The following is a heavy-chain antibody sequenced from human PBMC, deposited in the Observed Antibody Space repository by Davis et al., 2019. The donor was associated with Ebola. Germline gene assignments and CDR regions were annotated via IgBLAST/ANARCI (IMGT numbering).Heavy chain of an antibody. J-gene: IGHJ6*03. CDR1: GYTFTGYY. Sequence: ASVKVSCKASGYTFTGYYMHWVRQAPGQGLEWMGWIKLNSGGTNYAQRFQDRVTMTRDTSISTAYMELSSLTSDDTAVYYCARDLIAADIYYYYYMDVWGKGTTVTVSS. CDR2: IKLNSGGT. V-gene: IGHV1-2*02. CDR3: ARDLIAADIYYYYYMDV. D-gene: IGHD6-6*01.